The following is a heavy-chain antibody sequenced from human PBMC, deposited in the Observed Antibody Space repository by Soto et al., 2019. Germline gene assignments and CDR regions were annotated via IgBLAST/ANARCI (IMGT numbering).Heavy chain of an antibody. V-gene: IGHV4-30-2*01. Sequence: QLQLQESGSGLVKPSPTLSLTCAVSCGSISSGGYSWIWIRQPPGKGLEWIGYTYPSGSSYYNPSLKSRVTTSVDRSKNQFSLKLSSVTAADTAVYYCARGPPFRWGQGTLVTVSS. CDR1: CGSISSGGYS. CDR2: TYPSGSS. CDR3: ARGPPFR. J-gene: IGHJ4*02.